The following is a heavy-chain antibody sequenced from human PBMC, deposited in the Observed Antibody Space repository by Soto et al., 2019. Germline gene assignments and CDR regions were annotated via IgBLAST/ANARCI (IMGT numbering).Heavy chain of an antibody. J-gene: IGHJ5*02. CDR3: AREDTENWFDP. D-gene: IGHD2-2*02. Sequence: GGSLRLSCVASGFTVSSNYMSWVRQAPGKGLEWVSVIYSGGSTYYADSVKGRFTISRDNSKNTLYLQMNSLRAEDTAVYYCAREDTENWFDPWGQGTLVTVSS. CDR2: IYSGGST. CDR1: GFTVSSNY. V-gene: IGHV3-66*01.